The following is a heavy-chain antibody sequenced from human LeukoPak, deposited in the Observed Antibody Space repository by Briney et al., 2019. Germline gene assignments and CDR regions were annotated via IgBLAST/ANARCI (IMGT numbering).Heavy chain of an antibody. CDR3: ARDRGSSSWYNWFDP. Sequence: GGPLRLSCAASGLTFSSYSMNWVRQAPGKGLEWVSSISSSSSYIYYADSVKGRFTISRDNAKNSLYLQKNSLRAEDTAVYYCARDRGSSSWYNWFDPWGQGTLVTVSS. CDR2: ISSSSSYI. CDR1: GLTFSSYS. D-gene: IGHD6-13*01. V-gene: IGHV3-21*01. J-gene: IGHJ5*02.